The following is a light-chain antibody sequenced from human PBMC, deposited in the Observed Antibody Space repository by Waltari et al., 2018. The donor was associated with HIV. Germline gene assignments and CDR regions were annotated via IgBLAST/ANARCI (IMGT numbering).Light chain of an antibody. CDR1: RSVLYSSNNQNY. J-gene: IGKJ4*01. Sequence: VMTQSPDSLAVSLGERATIKCKSSRSVLYSSNNQNYLAWYQQKPGQPPKLLIYWASSRQSGVPDRFSGSGSGTDFTLTISSLQAEDVAVYSCQQYFATPPTFGGGTRVEIK. V-gene: IGKV4-1*01. CDR2: WAS. CDR3: QQYFATPPT.